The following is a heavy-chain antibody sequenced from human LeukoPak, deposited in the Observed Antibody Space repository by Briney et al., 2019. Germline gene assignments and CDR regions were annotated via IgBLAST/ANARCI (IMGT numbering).Heavy chain of an antibody. D-gene: IGHD3-10*01. V-gene: IGHV4-59*01. CDR2: IYYSGST. CDR1: GGSISSYY. Sequence: SETLSLTCTVSGGSISSYYWSWIRQPPGKGLEWIGYIYYSGSTNYNPSLKSRVTISVDTSKNQFSLKLSSVTAADTAVYYCAREVRGPNYYGMDVWGQGTTVTVSS. CDR3: AREVRGPNYYGMDV. J-gene: IGHJ6*02.